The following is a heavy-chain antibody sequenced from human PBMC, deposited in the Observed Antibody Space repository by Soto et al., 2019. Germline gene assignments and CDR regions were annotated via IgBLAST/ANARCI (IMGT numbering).Heavy chain of an antibody. D-gene: IGHD1-26*01. Sequence: EVQLVESGGGLVKPGGSLTLSCAASGFAFRSYNMNWVRQAPGKGLEWVASISSGSRNIYYADSVKGRFTISRDNAKNSLFLQMDSLRAEDSAVYYCASATVGAATFDFWGQGTLVTVSS. CDR3: ASATVGAATFDF. CDR1: GFAFRSYN. V-gene: IGHV3-21*01. CDR2: ISSGSRNI. J-gene: IGHJ4*02.